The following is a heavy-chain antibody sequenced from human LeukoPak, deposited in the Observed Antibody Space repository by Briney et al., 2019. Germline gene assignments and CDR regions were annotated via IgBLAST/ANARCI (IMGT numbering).Heavy chain of an antibody. CDR3: ATDDYYGSGSYDAFDI. D-gene: IGHD3-10*01. CDR1: GFPFGNYA. CDR2: ISGDGGNT. V-gene: IGHV3-23*01. Sequence: GGSLRLSCAASGFPFGNYAMSWVRQTPGKGLECVSVISGDGGNTYYADSVKGRFTISRDNSKNALYLQMNSLRAEDTAVYYCATDDYYGSGSYDAFDIWGQGTMVTVSS. J-gene: IGHJ3*02.